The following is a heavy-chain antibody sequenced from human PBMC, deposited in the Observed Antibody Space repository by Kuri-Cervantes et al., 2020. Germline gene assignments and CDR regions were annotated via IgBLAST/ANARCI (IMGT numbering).Heavy chain of an antibody. D-gene: IGHD3-22*01. CDR2: IYTSGST. CDR3: ARDYYDSSGHSY. V-gene: IGHV4-61*02. CDR1: GGSISSGSYY. Sequence: SETLSLTCTVSGGSISSGSYYWSWIRQPAGKGLEWIGRIYTSGSTNYNPSLKSRVTVSVDTSKNQFSLKLSSVTAADTAVYYCARDYYDSSGHSYWGQGTLVTVSS. J-gene: IGHJ4*02.